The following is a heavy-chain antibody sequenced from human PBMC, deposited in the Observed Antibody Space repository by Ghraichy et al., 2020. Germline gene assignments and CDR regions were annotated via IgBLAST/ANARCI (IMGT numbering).Heavy chain of an antibody. D-gene: IGHD3-10*01. CDR3: ARVGSRWFGELSTLLY. J-gene: IGHJ4*02. CDR2: ISSSSSTI. V-gene: IGHV3-48*01. Sequence: GGSLRLSCAASGFTFSSYSMSWVRQAPGKGLEWVPYISSSSSTIYYADSVKGQFTISRDNAKNSLYLQMNSLRAEDTAVYYCARVGSRWFGELSTLLYWGQGTLVTVSS. CDR1: GFTFSSYS.